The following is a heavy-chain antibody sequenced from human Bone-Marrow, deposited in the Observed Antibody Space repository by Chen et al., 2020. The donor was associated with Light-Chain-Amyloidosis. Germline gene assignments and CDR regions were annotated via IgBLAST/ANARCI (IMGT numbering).Heavy chain of an antibody. CDR1: GGSFNGFY. J-gene: IGHJ4*02. CDR3: ARGAGRYFAI. CDR2: INHSGNI. D-gene: IGHD3-9*01. Sequence: QVQLQQWGAGLLKPLETLSLTCAVSGGSFNGFYWTWIRQTPGKGLEWIGEINHSGNINSNPSLRSRVSMSVDTSQSQFSLKLTSVTAADTAVYYCARGAGRYFAIWGQGALVTVSS. V-gene: IGHV4-34*01.